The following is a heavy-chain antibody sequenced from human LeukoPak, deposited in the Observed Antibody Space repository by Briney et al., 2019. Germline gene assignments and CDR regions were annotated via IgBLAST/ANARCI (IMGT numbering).Heavy chain of an antibody. V-gene: IGHV4-4*07. D-gene: IGHD6-19*01. CDR2: IQTSGST. J-gene: IGHJ4*02. Sequence: SETLSLTCTVSGGSISSSYWTWIRQPAGKGLEWIGCIQTSGSTNYNPSLKSRVTMSVDTSKNQFSLKLTSVTAADTAVYYCARAPEGYSSGWYDYWGQGTLVTVSS. CDR1: GGSISSSY. CDR3: ARAPEGYSSGWYDY.